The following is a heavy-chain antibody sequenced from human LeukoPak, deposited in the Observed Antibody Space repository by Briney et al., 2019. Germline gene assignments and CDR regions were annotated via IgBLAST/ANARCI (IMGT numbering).Heavy chain of an antibody. CDR2: ISGSGGST. Sequence: PGASLRLSCAASGFTFSSYAMSWVRQAPGKGLEWVSAISGSGGSTYNADSVKGRFTISRDNSKNTLYLQMNSLRAEDTAVYYCAKDRDIVGASYFDYWGQGTLVTVSS. V-gene: IGHV3-23*01. CDR3: AKDRDIVGASYFDY. J-gene: IGHJ4*02. D-gene: IGHD1-26*01. CDR1: GFTFSSYA.